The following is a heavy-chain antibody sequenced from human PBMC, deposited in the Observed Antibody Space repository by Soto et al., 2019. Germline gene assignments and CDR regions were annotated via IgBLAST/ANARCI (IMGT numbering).Heavy chain of an antibody. CDR2: IKSKTDGGTN. J-gene: IGHJ4*02. D-gene: IGHD3-16*02. V-gene: IGHV3-15*07. CDR3: TTVVWGSYRRFDY. Sequence: GGSLRLSCAASGFTFSNAWMNWVRQAPGKGLEWVGRIKSKTDGGTNDYAATVQGSFTISRDDSTNTLYLQRNSLKTEDAAVYYCTTVVWGSYRRFDYWGQGTLVTVSS. CDR1: GFTFSNAW.